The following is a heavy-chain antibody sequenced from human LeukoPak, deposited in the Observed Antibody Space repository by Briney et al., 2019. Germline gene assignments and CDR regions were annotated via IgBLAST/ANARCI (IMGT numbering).Heavy chain of an antibody. V-gene: IGHV3-7*01. CDR1: GFTFSSYW. J-gene: IGHJ6*02. D-gene: IGHD3-16*01. CDR2: IKQDGSEK. Sequence: GGSLRFSCAASGFTFSSYWMSWVRQAPGKGLEWVANIKQDGSEKYYVDSVKGRFTISRDNAKNSLYLQMNSLRAEDTAVYYCARASRGEFYYYYYGMDVWGQGTTVTVSS. CDR3: ARASRGEFYYYYYGMDV.